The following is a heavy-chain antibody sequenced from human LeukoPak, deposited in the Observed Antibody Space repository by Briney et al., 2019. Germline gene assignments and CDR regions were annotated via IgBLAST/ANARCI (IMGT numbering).Heavy chain of an antibody. CDR1: GFTFSSYG. J-gene: IGHJ4*02. Sequence: GGSLRLSCAASGFTFSSYGMHWVRQAPGKGLEWVAFIRYDGSNKYYADSVKGRFTTSRDNSKNTLYLQMNSLRAEDTAVYYCARGALYDSSGRGFDYWGQGTLVTVSS. V-gene: IGHV3-30*02. D-gene: IGHD3-22*01. CDR3: ARGALYDSSGRGFDY. CDR2: IRYDGSNK.